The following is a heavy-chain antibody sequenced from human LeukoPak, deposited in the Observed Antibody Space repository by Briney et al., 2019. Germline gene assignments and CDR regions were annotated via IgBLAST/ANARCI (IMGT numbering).Heavy chain of an antibody. CDR1: GDPISNFY. J-gene: IGHJ4*02. Sequence: SETLSLTCSVSGDPISNFYWSWIRQSPGKGLEWIGDLYYNGGTNYNPSLKSRVTISGDTSKNQFSLKLSSVTAADTAVYYCARLGYCSGGSCAQFDYWGQGTLVTVSS. CDR3: ARLGYCSGGSCAQFDY. V-gene: IGHV4-59*08. CDR2: LYYNGGT. D-gene: IGHD2-15*01.